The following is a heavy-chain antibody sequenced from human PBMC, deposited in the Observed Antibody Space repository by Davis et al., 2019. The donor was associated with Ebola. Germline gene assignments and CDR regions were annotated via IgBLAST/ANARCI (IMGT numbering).Heavy chain of an antibody. V-gene: IGHV1-69*05. J-gene: IGHJ6*03. CDR3: AREGTTIVVVPAAGPYYYYMDV. Sequence: SVKVSCKASGGTFSSYAISWVRQAPGQGLEWMGGIIPIFGTANYAQKLQGRVTMTTDTSTSTAYMELRSLRSDDTAVYYCAREGTTIVVVPAAGPYYYYMDVWGKGTTVTVSS. CDR1: GGTFSSYA. CDR2: IIPIFGTA. D-gene: IGHD2-2*01.